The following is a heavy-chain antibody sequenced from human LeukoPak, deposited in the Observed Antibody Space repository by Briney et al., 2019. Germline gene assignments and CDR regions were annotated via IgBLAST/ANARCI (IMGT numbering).Heavy chain of an antibody. D-gene: IGHD3-22*01. J-gene: IGHJ3*02. CDR2: IYPGDSDT. Sequence: GESLKISCKGPGYSFTSYWIGWVRPLPGKGLELMGIIYPGDSDTRYSPSFQGQVTISADKSISTAYLQWSSLKASDTAMYYCARMITMIVVASDAFDIWGQGTMVTVSS. CDR1: GYSFTSYW. V-gene: IGHV5-51*01. CDR3: ARMITMIVVASDAFDI.